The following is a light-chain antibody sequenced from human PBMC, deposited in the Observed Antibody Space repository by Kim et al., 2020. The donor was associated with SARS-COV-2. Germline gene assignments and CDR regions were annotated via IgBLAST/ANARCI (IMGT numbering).Light chain of an antibody. CDR2: AAS. J-gene: IGKJ2*01. V-gene: IGKV1-39*01. CDR3: QQCDSNPRT. CDR1: QGISRY. Sequence: SASVGDRVTITCRASQGISRYLAWYQQKPGKATKLLIYAASSLQSGAPSRFSGSGSGTEFTLTISCLQSEDFATYFCQQCDSNPRTFGQGTKLEI.